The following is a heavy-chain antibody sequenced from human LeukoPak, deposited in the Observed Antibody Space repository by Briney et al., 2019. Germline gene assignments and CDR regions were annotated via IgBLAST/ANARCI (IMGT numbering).Heavy chain of an antibody. V-gene: IGHV3-33*01. CDR3: ARDRRYGALYYFDY. CDR2: IWYDGSDK. J-gene: IGHJ4*02. CDR1: GFTFSSSG. Sequence: GGSLRLSCAASGFTFSSSGMHWVRQVPGKGLEWVALIWYDGSDKYYADSVKGRFTISRDNSKDTVYLQMNSLRAEDTAVYYCARDRRYGALYYFDYWGQGTLVTVSS. D-gene: IGHD4-17*01.